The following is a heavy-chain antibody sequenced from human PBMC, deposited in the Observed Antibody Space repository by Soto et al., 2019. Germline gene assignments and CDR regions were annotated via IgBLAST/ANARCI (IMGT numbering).Heavy chain of an antibody. D-gene: IGHD3-10*01. J-gene: IGHJ4*02. Sequence: EVQLLESGGGLVQPGGSLRLSCAASGFTFSSYAMSWVRQAPGKGLEWVSAISGSGGSTYYADSVKGRFTISRDNSKNTLYLQTNSLRAEDTAVYYCAKSAGPMVRGVIIRGFDYWGQGTLVTVSS. V-gene: IGHV3-23*01. CDR2: ISGSGGST. CDR1: GFTFSSYA. CDR3: AKSAGPMVRGVIIRGFDY.